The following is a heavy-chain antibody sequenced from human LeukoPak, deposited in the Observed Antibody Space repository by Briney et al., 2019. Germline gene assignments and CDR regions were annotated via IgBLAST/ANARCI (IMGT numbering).Heavy chain of an antibody. CDR1: GYTFTNYD. J-gene: IGHJ5*02. V-gene: IGHV1-8*01. D-gene: IGHD1-14*01. Sequence: ASVKVSCKTSGYTFTNYDINWVRQTTGQGLEWLGWINISTGNTGYPEKFQGRVTMTRTTSINTAYMELRSLRSDDTAVYYCARVVSGPYNRFEPWGQGTLVTVSS. CDR3: ARVVSGPYNRFEP. CDR2: INISTGNT.